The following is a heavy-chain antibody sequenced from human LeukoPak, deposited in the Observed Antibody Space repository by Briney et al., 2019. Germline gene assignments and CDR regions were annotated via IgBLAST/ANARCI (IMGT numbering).Heavy chain of an antibody. CDR3: ARQKGVAGREAVDY. J-gene: IGHJ4*02. CDR1: GGSISNYY. Sequence: SETLSLTCTVSGGSISNYYWSWIRQPPGKGLEWIGYIYYNGSTIYNPSLESPLTISVDTSKNQFSLKLSSVTAADTAVYYCARQKGVAGREAVDYWGQGTLVTVSS. CDR2: IYYNGST. V-gene: IGHV4-59*08. D-gene: IGHD6-19*01.